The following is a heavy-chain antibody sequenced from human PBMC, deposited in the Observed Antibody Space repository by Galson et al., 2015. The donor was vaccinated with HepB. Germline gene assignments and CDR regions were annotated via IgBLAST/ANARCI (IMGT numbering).Heavy chain of an antibody. J-gene: IGHJ4*02. D-gene: IGHD1-26*01. Sequence: QSGAEVKKPGESLRISCKGSGYSFTSYWISWVRQMPGKGLEWMGRIDPSDSYTNYSPSFQGHVTISADKSISTAYLQWSSLKASDTAMYYCARTDWEVGATGGVDYWGQGTLVTVSS. CDR1: GYSFTSYW. CDR3: ARTDWEVGATGGVDY. CDR2: IDPSDSYT. V-gene: IGHV5-10-1*01.